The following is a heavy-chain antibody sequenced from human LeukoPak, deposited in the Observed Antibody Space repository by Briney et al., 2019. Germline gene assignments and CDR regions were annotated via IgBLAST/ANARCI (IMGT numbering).Heavy chain of an antibody. V-gene: IGHV3-48*02. CDR1: AFPFSSYS. CDR2: ISYSSSTI. Sequence: PGGSLRLSCAASAFPFSSYSMTWVRQAPGKGLEWISYISYSSSTIFYAESVKGRFTISRNNAKNSLYLQMNSLRDEDTAVYYCASAGSTTLSRWFDHWGQGSLVTVSS. D-gene: IGHD1-1*01. J-gene: IGHJ5*02. CDR3: ASAGSTTLSRWFDH.